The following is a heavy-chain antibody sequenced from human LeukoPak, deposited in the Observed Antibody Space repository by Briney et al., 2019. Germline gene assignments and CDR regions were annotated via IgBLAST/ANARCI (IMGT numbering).Heavy chain of an antibody. CDR3: AKDYRRAPYYFDY. V-gene: IGHV3-23*01. CDR2: ISGSGGST. CDR1: GFTFSSYA. J-gene: IGHJ4*02. Sequence: GGSLRLSCAASGFTFSSYAMSWVRQAPRKGLEWVSAISGSGGSTYYADSVKGRFTISRDNSKNTLYLQMNSLRAEDTAVYYCAKDYRRAPYYFDYWGQGTLVTVSS.